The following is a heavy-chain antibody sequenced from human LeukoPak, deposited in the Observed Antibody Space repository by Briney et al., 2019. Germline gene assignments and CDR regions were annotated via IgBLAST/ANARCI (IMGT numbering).Heavy chain of an antibody. CDR2: ISGSGDST. J-gene: IGHJ3*02. CDR1: RFSLSNYA. D-gene: IGHD6-6*01. Sequence: GGSLRISCAASRFSLSNYAMTWVRQAPGKGLEWVSAISGSGDSTYSADHVKGRFTISRDNSKNTLYLQMNSLRVEDTAVYYCAKEARETDSFDIWGQGTMVTVSS. V-gene: IGHV3-23*01. CDR3: AKEARETDSFDI.